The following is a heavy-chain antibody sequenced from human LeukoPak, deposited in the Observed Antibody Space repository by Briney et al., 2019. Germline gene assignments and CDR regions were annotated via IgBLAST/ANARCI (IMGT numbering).Heavy chain of an antibody. CDR3: AKRGSYSSSFTSTFDY. D-gene: IGHD6-6*01. J-gene: IGHJ4*02. Sequence: GGSLRLSCAASGFTFSDYAMTWVRQAPGKGLEWVSTINSGGAINYADSVKGRFTISRDNPKNTLYLQMNSLRAEDTAVYYCAKRGSYSSSFTSTFDYWGQGTLVTVSS. CDR2: INSGGAI. CDR1: GFTFSDYA. V-gene: IGHV3-23*01.